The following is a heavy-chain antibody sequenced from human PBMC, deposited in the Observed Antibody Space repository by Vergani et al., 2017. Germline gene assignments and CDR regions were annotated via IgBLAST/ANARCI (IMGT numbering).Heavy chain of an antibody. CDR1: GGSISSYY. CDR2: IYYSGST. Sequence: QVQLQESGPGLVKPSETLSLTCTVSGGSISSYYWSWIRQPPGKGLEWIGYIYYSGSTYYNPSLKSRVTISVDTAKNQFSLKLSSVAAAETAVYYCARGLNYYDSSGYLHWYFDLWGRGTLVTVSS. J-gene: IGHJ2*01. D-gene: IGHD3-22*01. CDR3: ARGLNYYDSSGYLHWYFDL. V-gene: IGHV4-59*06.